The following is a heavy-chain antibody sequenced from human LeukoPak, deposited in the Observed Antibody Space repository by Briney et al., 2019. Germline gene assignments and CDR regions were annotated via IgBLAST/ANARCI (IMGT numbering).Heavy chain of an antibody. CDR3: ARVPGGNWNDESLKTRNWFDP. CDR2: IIPIFGTA. D-gene: IGHD1-20*01. Sequence: SVKVSCRASGGTFSSYAISWVRQAPGQGLEWMGGIIPIFGTANYAQKFQGRVTITTDESTSTAYMELSSLRSEDTAVYYCARVPGGNWNDESLKTRNWFDPWGQGTLVTVSS. J-gene: IGHJ5*02. CDR1: GGTFSSYA. V-gene: IGHV1-69*05.